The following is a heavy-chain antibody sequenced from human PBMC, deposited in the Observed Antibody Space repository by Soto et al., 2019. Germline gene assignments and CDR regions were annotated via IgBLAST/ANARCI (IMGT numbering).Heavy chain of an antibody. V-gene: IGHV3-21*01. D-gene: IGHD3-22*01. J-gene: IGHJ4*02. CDR3: TRDPVYCYDSSGYDY. CDR2: ISSSSSYI. Sequence: GGSLRLSCAASGFTFSSYSMNWVRQAPGKGLEWVSSISSSSSYIYYTDSVKGRFTISRDNTKTSLYLQMNSLRAEDTAVYCCTRDPVYCYDSSGYDYWGQGTLVTVSS. CDR1: GFTFSSYS.